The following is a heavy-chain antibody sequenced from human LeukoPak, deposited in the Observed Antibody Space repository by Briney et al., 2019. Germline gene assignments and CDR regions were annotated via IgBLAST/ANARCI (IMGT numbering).Heavy chain of an antibody. Sequence: AGGSLRLSCAASGFTFRSYAMSWGRHPPGKGLEWVSIISGSGGGAFYADSVKGRFTISRDNSKNTLYLQMNSLRAEDTAVYYCAKPRSSGYDYDALDMWGQGTLVTVSS. CDR3: AKPRSSGYDYDALDM. D-gene: IGHD5-12*01. CDR1: GFTFRSYA. J-gene: IGHJ4*02. V-gene: IGHV3-23*01. CDR2: ISGSGGGA.